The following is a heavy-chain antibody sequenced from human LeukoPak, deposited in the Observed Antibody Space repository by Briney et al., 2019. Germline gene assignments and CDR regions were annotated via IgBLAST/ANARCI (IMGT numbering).Heavy chain of an antibody. Sequence: GGSLRLSCAASGFTFSSYSMNWVRQAPGKGLEWVSSISSSSSYIYYADSVKGRFTISRDNAKNSLYLQMNSLRAEDTAVYYCAKAKSNIVVVPAADYWGQGTLVTVSS. CDR3: AKAKSNIVVVPAADY. D-gene: IGHD2-2*01. CDR2: ISSSSSYI. V-gene: IGHV3-21*01. J-gene: IGHJ4*02. CDR1: GFTFSSYS.